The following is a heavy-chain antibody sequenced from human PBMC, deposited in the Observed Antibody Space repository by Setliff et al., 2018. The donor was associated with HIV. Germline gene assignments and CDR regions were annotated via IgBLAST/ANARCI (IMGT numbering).Heavy chain of an antibody. CDR3: APDFGDNWFDP. D-gene: IGHD4-17*01. CDR2: IIPVYGTT. Sequence: ASVKVSCKASGYTFTGHYLHWVRQAPGQGLEWMGRIIPVYGTTDYAPQFQGRVTMTADKSRSTVYVDLNNLRSDDTATYYCAPDFGDNWFDPWGQGTLVTVSS. V-gene: IGHV1-2*02. CDR1: GYTFTGHY. J-gene: IGHJ5*02.